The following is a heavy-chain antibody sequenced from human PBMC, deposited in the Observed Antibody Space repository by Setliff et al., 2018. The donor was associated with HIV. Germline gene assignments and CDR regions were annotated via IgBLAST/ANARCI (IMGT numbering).Heavy chain of an antibody. CDR3: VKGGRYSADPLDY. Sequence: GGSLRLSCIASGFSFSRYTMMWVRQAPGKGLEWVSSITSNLRYIYADSVKGRFTISRDNTKNSLYLQMNSLRAEDTAVYYCVKGGRYSADPLDYWGQGTLVTVSS. CDR1: GFSFSRYT. V-gene: IGHV3-21*01. CDR2: ITSNLRYI. J-gene: IGHJ4*02. D-gene: IGHD1-26*01.